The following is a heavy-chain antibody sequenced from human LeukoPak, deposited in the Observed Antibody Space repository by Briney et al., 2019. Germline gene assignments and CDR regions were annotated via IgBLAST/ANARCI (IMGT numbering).Heavy chain of an antibody. CDR2: ISAYNGNT. CDR3: ARDISLIAVAADY. D-gene: IGHD6-19*01. J-gene: IGHJ4*02. Sequence: ASVKVSCKASGYTFTGYYIHWVRQAPGQGLEWMGWISAYNGNTKYAQKLQGRVTMTTDTSTSTAYMELRSLRSDDTAVYYCARDISLIAVAADYWGQGTLVTVSS. CDR1: GYTFTGYY. V-gene: IGHV1-18*04.